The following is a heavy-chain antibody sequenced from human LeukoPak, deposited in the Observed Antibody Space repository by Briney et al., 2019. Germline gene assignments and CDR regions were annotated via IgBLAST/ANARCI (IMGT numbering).Heavy chain of an antibody. CDR2: ISSSGSTI. Sequence: WGSLRLSCAASGFTFSDYYMSWIRQAPGKGLEWVSYISSSGSTIYYADSVKGRFTISRDNAKNSLYLQMNSLRAEDTAVYYCARDSNCSGGSCYPRSYYYYMDVWGKGTTVTISS. J-gene: IGHJ6*03. CDR3: ARDSNCSGGSCYPRSYYYYMDV. D-gene: IGHD2-15*01. V-gene: IGHV3-11*01. CDR1: GFTFSDYY.